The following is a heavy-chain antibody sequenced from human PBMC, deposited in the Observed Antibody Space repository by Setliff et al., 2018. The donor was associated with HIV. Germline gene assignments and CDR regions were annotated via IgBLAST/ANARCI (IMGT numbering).Heavy chain of an antibody. V-gene: IGHV1-69*13. D-gene: IGHD6-19*01. J-gene: IGHJ6*02. CDR3: ARGEGSGWDTVEENYYNLDV. CDR1: GGTFNNYA. CDR2: IIPILGTT. Sequence: SVKVSCKASGGTFNNYAISWVRQAPGQGLEWMGGIIPILGTTNYAQKIQGRVTITADASTSTAYMGLISLRSEDTAVYYCARGEGSGWDTVEENYYNLDVWGPGTTVTVSS.